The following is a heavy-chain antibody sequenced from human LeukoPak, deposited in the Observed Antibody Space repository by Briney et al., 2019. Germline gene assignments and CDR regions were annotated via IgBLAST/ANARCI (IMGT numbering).Heavy chain of an antibody. V-gene: IGHV3-48*04. CDR1: GFTFSIYS. Sequence: GGSLRLSCAASGFTFSIYSMKWVRQAPGKGLEWVSYISSSGRTVYYADSVKGRFTISRDNAKDSLYLQMNSLRAEDTAVYYCARQIVGATGLDYWGQGTLVTVSS. J-gene: IGHJ4*02. CDR3: ARQIVGATGLDY. D-gene: IGHD1-26*01. CDR2: ISSSGRTV.